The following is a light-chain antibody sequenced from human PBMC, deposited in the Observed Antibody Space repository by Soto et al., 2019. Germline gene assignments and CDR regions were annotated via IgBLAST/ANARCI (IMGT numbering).Light chain of an antibody. Sequence: DITQYPSFLSASVGDRVTITCRASQAISNYLNWYQQKPGKAPNLLIYAASSLQSGVPSRFSGSGSGTDFTLTISILQPEDFAPYYCPQSNILLNPFGQGTRLETK. V-gene: IGKV1-17*01. J-gene: IGKJ5*01. CDR3: PQSNILLNP. CDR1: QAISNY. CDR2: AAS.